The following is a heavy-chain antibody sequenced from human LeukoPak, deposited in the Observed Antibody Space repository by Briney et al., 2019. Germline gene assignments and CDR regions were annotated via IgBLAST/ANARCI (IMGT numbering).Heavy chain of an antibody. J-gene: IGHJ4*02. D-gene: IGHD3-10*01. V-gene: IGHV3-23*01. CDR2: ITTSGGST. Sequence: GGSLRLSCAASGFTFSTYAMSWVRQAPGKGLEWVSAITTSGGSTYYTNSVKGRFTISRDNSKNTMYLQLNSLGAEDTAVYFCAKVASYSRSEYGSGSFDSWGQGTLVTVSS. CDR1: GFTFSTYA. CDR3: AKVASYSRSEYGSGSFDS.